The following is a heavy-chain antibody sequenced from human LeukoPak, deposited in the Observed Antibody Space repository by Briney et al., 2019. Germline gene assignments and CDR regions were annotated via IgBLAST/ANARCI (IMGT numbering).Heavy chain of an antibody. Sequence: GGSLRLSCAASGFTFSDYYMSWIRQAPGKGLEWVSYISSSGSTIYYADSVKGRFTISRDNAKNSLYLQMNSLRAEDTAVYYCAKGDYYDSSEPFDYWGQGTLVTVSS. D-gene: IGHD3-22*01. CDR2: ISSSGSTI. CDR1: GFTFSDYY. J-gene: IGHJ4*02. CDR3: AKGDYYDSSEPFDY. V-gene: IGHV3-11*04.